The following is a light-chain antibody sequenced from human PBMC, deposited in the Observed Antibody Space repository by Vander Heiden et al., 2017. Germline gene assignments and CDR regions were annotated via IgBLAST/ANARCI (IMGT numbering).Light chain of an antibody. Sequence: ENVLTQSPGTLSLSPGERATLSCRASQSVASNYLAWYQQKPGQAPRLLIYGASSRATGIPDRFSGSGSGKDFSLTISRLEPEDFAVYFCQQYGTSPLTFGGGAKVEIK. CDR3: QQYGTSPLT. J-gene: IGKJ4*01. CDR2: GAS. V-gene: IGKV3-20*01. CDR1: QSVASNY.